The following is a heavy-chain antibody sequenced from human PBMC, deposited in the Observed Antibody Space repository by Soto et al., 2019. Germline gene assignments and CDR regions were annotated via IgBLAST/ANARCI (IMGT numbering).Heavy chain of an antibody. Sequence: GGSKRLSCTASGFNMSSGDMTCVRQAPGMGLEWVSVIYSDDSTYYADSVKGRFTITRDSPKNTLYLQMNTLRVEDMAFYYCARYVTFKQWLAHWGKGTLVTVSS. V-gene: IGHV3-66*01. CDR3: ARYVTFKQWLAH. J-gene: IGHJ1*01. D-gene: IGHD6-19*01. CDR1: GFNMSSGD. CDR2: IYSDDST.